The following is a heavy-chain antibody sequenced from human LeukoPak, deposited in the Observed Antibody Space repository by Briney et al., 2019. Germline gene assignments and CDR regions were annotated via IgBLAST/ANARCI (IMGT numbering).Heavy chain of an antibody. V-gene: IGHV3-43D*03. CDR3: ARHMERWQQFTRSLDY. CDR1: GFTFDDYA. Sequence: GGSLRLSCAASGFTFDDYAMHWVRQAPGKGLECVSLISWDGDSTYYSDSVKGRFTISRDNTRDSLYLQMNSLRAEDTAVYYCARHMERWQQFTRSLDYWGQGTLVTVSS. CDR2: ISWDGDST. J-gene: IGHJ4*02. D-gene: IGHD5-24*01.